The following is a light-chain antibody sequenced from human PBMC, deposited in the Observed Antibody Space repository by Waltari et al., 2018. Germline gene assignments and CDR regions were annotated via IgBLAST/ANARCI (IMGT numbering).Light chain of an antibody. J-gene: IGKJ2*01. V-gene: IGKV1-39*01. CDR3: QQSYSTPYT. CDR2: AAS. CDR1: QSISSY. Sequence: DIQMTQSPYSLSASVVDRLTITCRASQSISSYLNWYQQKPGKAPKLLIYAASSLQSGVPSRFSGSGSGTDFTLTISSLQPEDFATYYCQQSYSTPYTFGQGTKLEIK.